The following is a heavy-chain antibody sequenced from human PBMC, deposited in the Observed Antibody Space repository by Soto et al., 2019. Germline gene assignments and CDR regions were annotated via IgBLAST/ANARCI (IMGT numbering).Heavy chain of an antibody. J-gene: IGHJ6*02. Sequence: QVQLVHTGAAVKKPGSSVKVSCKASGGTFSSYAISWVRQAPGQGLEWMGGIIPIFGTANDAQKFQGRVTITADESTSTAYMELSSLRSEDTAVYYCARDAPGGAWGMEVWGQGTTVTVSS. CDR3: ARDAPGGAWGMEV. CDR1: GGTFSSYA. V-gene: IGHV1-69*01. D-gene: IGHD1-26*01. CDR2: IIPIFGTA.